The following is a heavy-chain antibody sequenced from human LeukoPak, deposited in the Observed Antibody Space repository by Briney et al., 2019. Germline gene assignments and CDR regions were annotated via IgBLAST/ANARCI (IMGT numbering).Heavy chain of an antibody. D-gene: IGHD1-1*01. Sequence: GGSLRLSCAASGFTFSDASMSWVRKAPGKGLEWLGRIKSKSHGGTTDYAAPVKARFTVSRDDSKDTLYLQMNSLRTEDTAVYYCATSGQHWDVFDFWGQGTLVTVSS. V-gene: IGHV3-15*01. CDR3: ATSGQHWDVFDF. J-gene: IGHJ4*02. CDR1: GFTFSDAS. CDR2: IKSKSHGGTT.